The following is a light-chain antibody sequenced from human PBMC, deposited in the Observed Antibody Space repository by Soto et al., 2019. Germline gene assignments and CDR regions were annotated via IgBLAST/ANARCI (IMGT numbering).Light chain of an antibody. V-gene: IGKV3-20*01. CDR3: QQYGSSPPIT. Sequence: EIVLTQSPGTLSLSPGERATLSCMASQSVSSNYLAWYQQKPGQAPRLLIYGASNRATGIPDRFSGSGSGTDFTLTISRLEPEDFAVYYCQQYGSSPPITFGQGTRLEIK. CDR2: GAS. CDR1: QSVSSNY. J-gene: IGKJ5*01.